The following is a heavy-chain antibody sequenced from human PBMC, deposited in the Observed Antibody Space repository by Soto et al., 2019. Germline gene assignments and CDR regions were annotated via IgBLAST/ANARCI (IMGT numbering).Heavy chain of an antibody. CDR1: GDSMATGGHY. CDR3: ARDQDLQPTVWGF. Sequence: SETLSLTCTVSGDSMATGGHYYNWIRQVPGKGLEWIGYVYYSGATHYTPSLRARATISRDTSKNQFSLRLISVTAADTALYYCARDQDLQPTVWGFWGQGIQVTVSS. V-gene: IGHV4-31*03. CDR2: VYYSGAT. D-gene: IGHD3-16*01. J-gene: IGHJ4*02.